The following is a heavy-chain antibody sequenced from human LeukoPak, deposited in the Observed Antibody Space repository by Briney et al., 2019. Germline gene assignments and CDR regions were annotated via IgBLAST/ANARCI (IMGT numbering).Heavy chain of an antibody. CDR1: GGSISSGGYY. D-gene: IGHD3-3*01. Sequence: PSETLSLTCTVSGGSISSGGYYWSWIRQHPGKGLEWIGYIYYSGSTYYNPSLKSRVTISVDTSKNQFSLKLSSVTAADTAVYYCARGGDFWSGYYSDWGQGTLVTASS. CDR2: IYYSGST. J-gene: IGHJ4*02. V-gene: IGHV4-31*03. CDR3: ARGGDFWSGYYSD.